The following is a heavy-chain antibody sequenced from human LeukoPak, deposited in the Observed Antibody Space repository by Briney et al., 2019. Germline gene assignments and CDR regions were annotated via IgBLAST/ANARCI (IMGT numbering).Heavy chain of an antibody. J-gene: IGHJ3*01. CDR2: ISSSSSYI. CDR1: GFTFSSYS. CDR3: ATSPLYSSGWSDAFDV. V-gene: IGHV3-21*01. D-gene: IGHD6-19*01. Sequence: GGSLRLSCAASGFTFSSYSMNWVRQAPGKGLEWVSSISSSSSYIYYADSVKGRFTISRDNAKNSLYLQMNSLRAEDTAVYYCATSPLYSSGWSDAFDVWGQGTMVTVSS.